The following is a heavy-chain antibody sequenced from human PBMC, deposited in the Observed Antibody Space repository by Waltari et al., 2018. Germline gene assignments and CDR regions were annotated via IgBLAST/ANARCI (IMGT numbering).Heavy chain of an antibody. D-gene: IGHD5-12*01. Sequence: QPQLLASGPRQAKPAATPSLLCRASRIPLPRNRHYLAWLRQSPGKGLGWIGTISYTGTTYISPSLKSRVSVSRDTSKTQVSLTLVSVTAADMAVYYCATYIGASVGTAACDVWGQGTRVTVSS. V-gene: IGHV4-39*05. CDR3: ATYIGASVGTAACDV. CDR2: ISYTGTT. CDR1: RIPLPRNRHY. J-gene: IGHJ3*01.